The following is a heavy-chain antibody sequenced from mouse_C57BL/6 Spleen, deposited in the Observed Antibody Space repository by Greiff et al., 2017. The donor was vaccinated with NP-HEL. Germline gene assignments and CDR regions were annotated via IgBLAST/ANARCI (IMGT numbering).Heavy chain of an antibody. V-gene: IGHV1-18*01. CDR2: INPNNGGT. Sequence: VQLQQSGPELVKPGASVKIPCKASGYTFTDYNMDWVKQSHGKSLEWIGDINPNNGGTIYNQKFKGKATLTVDKSSSTAYMELRSLTSEDTAVYYCARKENFNWDGFAYWGQGTLVTVSA. D-gene: IGHD4-1*01. CDR1: GYTFTDYN. J-gene: IGHJ3*01. CDR3: ARKENFNWDGFAY.